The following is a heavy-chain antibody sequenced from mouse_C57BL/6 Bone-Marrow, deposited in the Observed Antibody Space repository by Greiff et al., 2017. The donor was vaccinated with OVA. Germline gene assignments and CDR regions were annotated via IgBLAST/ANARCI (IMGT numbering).Heavy chain of an antibody. CDR2: IRSKSNNYAT. Sequence: EVKVVESGGGLVQPKGSLKLSCAASGFSFNTYAMNWVRQAPGKGLEWVARIRSKSNNYATYYADSVKDRFTISRDDSESMLYLQMNNLKTEDTAMYYCVRHGYWFAYWGQGTLVTVSA. CDR3: VRHGYWFAY. J-gene: IGHJ3*01. CDR1: GFSFNTYA. V-gene: IGHV10-1*01.